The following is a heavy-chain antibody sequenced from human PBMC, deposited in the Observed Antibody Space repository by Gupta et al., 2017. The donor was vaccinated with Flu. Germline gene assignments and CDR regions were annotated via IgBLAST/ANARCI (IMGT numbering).Heavy chain of an antibody. CDR3: ARGRGLVVRGDRYDY. CDR1: GFTFGTYG. V-gene: IGHV3-33*03. Sequence: QVQLEASGGGVVQPGRSLRLSCAASGFTFGTYGMHWVRQAPGKGLEWVAVIWFDGSDKYYAESVRGRFTVSRDNSKNIMYLQLDSLRPEDTAIYYCARGRGLVVRGDRYDYWGQGTLVTVSS. D-gene: IGHD2-8*01. CDR2: IWFDGSDK. J-gene: IGHJ4*02.